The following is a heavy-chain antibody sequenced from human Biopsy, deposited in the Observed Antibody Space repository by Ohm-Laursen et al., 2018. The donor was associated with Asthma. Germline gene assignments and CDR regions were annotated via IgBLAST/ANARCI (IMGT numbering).Heavy chain of an antibody. V-gene: IGHV2-70*04. J-gene: IGHJ4*02. CDR2: IDWEEDK. CDR1: GFSLSSSGAN. Sequence: TQTLTLTCSFSGFSLSSSGANVNWIRQPPGKALEWLARIDWEEDKFYSTSLRTRLTISKGSSEDQVVLTMTNRGPVDTATYYCTRHNDYWGPGILVTVSS. D-gene: IGHD1-14*01. CDR3: TRHNDY.